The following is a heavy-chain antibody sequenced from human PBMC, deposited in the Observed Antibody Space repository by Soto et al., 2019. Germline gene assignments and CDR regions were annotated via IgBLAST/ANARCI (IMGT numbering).Heavy chain of an antibody. Sequence: SETLSLTCTVSGGSISNGGYYWSWIRQHPGKGLEWIGYIYYSGTTYYKSALKSRVTISVDTSKNQFSLNLSSLTAADTAVYYCARDLRFRGFYGMDVWGQGTTVTVSS. CDR1: GGSISNGGYY. D-gene: IGHD3-10*01. CDR2: IYYSGTT. CDR3: ARDLRFRGFYGMDV. J-gene: IGHJ6*02. V-gene: IGHV4-31*03.